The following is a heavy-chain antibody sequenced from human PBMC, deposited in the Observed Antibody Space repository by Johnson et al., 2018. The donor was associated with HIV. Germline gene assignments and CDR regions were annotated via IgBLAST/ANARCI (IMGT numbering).Heavy chain of an antibody. CDR2: ISWNSGSI. V-gene: IGHV3-9*01. CDR1: GFTFDDYA. J-gene: IGHJ3*02. CDR3: AKDIVATIKTAFDI. D-gene: IGHD5-12*01. Sequence: VQLLESGGGLVQPGRSLRLSCAASGFTFDDYAMHWVRQAPGKGLEWVSGISWNSGSIGYADSVKGRFTISRDNAKNSLYLQMNSLRAEDTALYYCAKDIVATIKTAFDIWGQGTMVTVSS.